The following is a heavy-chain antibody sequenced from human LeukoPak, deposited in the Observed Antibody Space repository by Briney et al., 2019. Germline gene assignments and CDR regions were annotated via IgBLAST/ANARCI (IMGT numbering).Heavy chain of an antibody. V-gene: IGHV3-48*03. CDR1: GFGFSSCE. CDR3: AKMNVLTGYYIPNFDF. J-gene: IGHJ4*02. CDR2: MSSRGSTI. D-gene: IGHD3-9*01. Sequence: PGGYLRLSCAASGFGFSSCEMNWVRQAPGKGLEWVSYMSSRGSTIHYADSVKGRFTISRDNAKNSLYLQMSSLSAEDTAVYYCAKMNVLTGYYIPNFDFWGQGTLVIVSA.